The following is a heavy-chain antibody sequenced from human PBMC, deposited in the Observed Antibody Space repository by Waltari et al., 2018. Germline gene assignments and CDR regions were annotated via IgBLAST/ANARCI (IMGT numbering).Heavy chain of an antibody. CDR1: GGSVSSGSYY. CDR3: AREYYQGAFWSGYSWFDY. Sequence: QVQLQESGPGLVKPSETLSLTCTVSGGSVSSGSYYWSWIRQPPGKGLEWIGYIYYSGSTNYNPSLKSRVTISVDTSKNQFSLKLSSVTAADTAVYYCAREYYQGAFWSGYSWFDYWGQGTLVTVSS. V-gene: IGHV4-61*01. J-gene: IGHJ4*02. D-gene: IGHD3-3*01. CDR2: IYYSGST.